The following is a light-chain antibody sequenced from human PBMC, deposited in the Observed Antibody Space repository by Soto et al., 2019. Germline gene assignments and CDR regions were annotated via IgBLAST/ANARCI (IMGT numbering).Light chain of an antibody. CDR2: DAS. CDR3: QQYKRYSLT. V-gene: IGKV1-5*01. J-gene: IGKJ4*01. CDR1: QSISSW. Sequence: DIQMTQSPSTLSASVGDRVTITCRASQSISSWLAWYQQKPGKAPKLLIYDASSLESGVPSRFSGSGSDTEFTLTINKLQPDDFATYHCQQYKRYSLTFGGGTKVEIK.